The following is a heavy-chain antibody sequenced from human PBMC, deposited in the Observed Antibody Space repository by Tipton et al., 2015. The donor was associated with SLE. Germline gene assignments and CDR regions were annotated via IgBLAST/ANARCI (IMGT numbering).Heavy chain of an antibody. CDR1: GYTFTSYC. V-gene: IGHV1-18*01. Sequence: QLVQSGAEVKKPGASVKVSCKASGYTFTSYCITWVRQAPGQGLEWMGWISGYNGNTNYAQKLQGRVTMTTDTSTSTAYMELRNLRSDDTAVYYCARLGDWDFYYYMDVWGKGTTVTVSS. D-gene: IGHD3-16*01. CDR3: ARLGDWDFYYYMDV. CDR2: ISGYNGNT. J-gene: IGHJ6*03.